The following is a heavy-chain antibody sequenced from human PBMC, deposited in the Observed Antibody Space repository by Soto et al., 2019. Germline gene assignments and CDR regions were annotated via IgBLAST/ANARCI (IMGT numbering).Heavy chain of an antibody. CDR3: ARTITMVRGGNAFDI. Sequence: GASVKGSCKASGGTFSSYAISWVRQAPGQGLEWMGGIIPIFGTANYAQKFQGRVTITADESTSTAYMELSSLRSEDTAVYYCARTITMVRGGNAFDIWGQGTMVTVSS. CDR1: GGTFSSYA. CDR2: IIPIFGTA. V-gene: IGHV1-69*13. J-gene: IGHJ3*02. D-gene: IGHD3-10*01.